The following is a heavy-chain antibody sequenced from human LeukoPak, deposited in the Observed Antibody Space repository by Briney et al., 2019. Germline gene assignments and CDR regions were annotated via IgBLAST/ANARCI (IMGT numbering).Heavy chain of an antibody. Sequence: SETLSLTCTVSGGSISSYYWSWIRQPPGKGLEWIGYIYYSGSTNYNPSLKSRVTISVDTSKNQFSLKLSSVTAADTAVYYCASSPSYGSGSYYRLWGQGTLVTVSS. D-gene: IGHD3-10*01. J-gene: IGHJ4*02. V-gene: IGHV4-59*08. CDR2: IYYSGST. CDR3: ASSPSYGSGSYYRL. CDR1: GGSISSYY.